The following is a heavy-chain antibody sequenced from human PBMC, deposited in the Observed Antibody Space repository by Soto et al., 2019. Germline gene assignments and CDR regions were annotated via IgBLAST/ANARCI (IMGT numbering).Heavy chain of an antibody. CDR2: IYYSGDT. J-gene: IGHJ4*02. Sequence: QVQLQESGPGLVEPSQTLSLTCNVSGDSISSGGYHWSWIRQHPGKGLEWIVYIYYSGDTYYNPSLKSRVAISVHASKKQCSLNLSSATAADTAVYYCARLAYSSRGGQLFDYWGQGVLVTVSS. CDR1: GDSISSGGYH. CDR3: ARLAYSSRGGQLFDY. V-gene: IGHV4-31*03. D-gene: IGHD6-13*01.